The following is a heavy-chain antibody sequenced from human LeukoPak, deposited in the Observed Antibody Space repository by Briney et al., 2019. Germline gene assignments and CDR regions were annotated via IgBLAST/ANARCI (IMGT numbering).Heavy chain of an antibody. CDR1: GGTFTSYA. CDR3: ARGLLAAGPSPSWFDP. J-gene: IGHJ5*02. V-gene: IGHV1-69*13. D-gene: IGHD6-13*01. CDR2: IIPIFGTA. Sequence: SVKVSCKASGGTFTSYAINWVRQAPGQGLEWMGGIIPIFGTANYAQKFQGRVTITADGSTSTAYMELSSLRSEDTAVYYCARGLLAAGPSPSWFDPWGQGTLVTVSS.